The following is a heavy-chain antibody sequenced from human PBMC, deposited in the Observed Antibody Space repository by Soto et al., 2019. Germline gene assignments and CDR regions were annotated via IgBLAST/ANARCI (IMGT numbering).Heavy chain of an antibody. CDR2: LSDSGGSI. CDR3: ARELEGSNLAVAGFDY. D-gene: IGHD6-19*01. CDR1: GFTFSRHA. J-gene: IGHJ4*02. V-gene: IGHV3-23*01. Sequence: GGSLRLSCTASGFTFSRHAMTWVRQAPGKGLEWVSGLSDSGGSIYYADSVKGRFTISRDNSKNTLYLQMNSLRAEDTAVYYCARELEGSNLAVAGFDYWGQGTLVTVSS.